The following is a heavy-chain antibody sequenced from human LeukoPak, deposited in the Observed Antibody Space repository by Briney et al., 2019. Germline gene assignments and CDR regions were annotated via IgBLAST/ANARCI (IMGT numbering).Heavy chain of an antibody. J-gene: IGHJ4*02. CDR3: ARHLNVIIAAADY. V-gene: IGHV4-39*01. D-gene: IGHD6-13*01. CDR1: GGFISSNSFY. CDR2: IYYSGST. Sequence: SETLSLTCTVSGGFISSNSFYWGWIRQPPGKGLEWIGSIYYSGSTYYNPSLKSRVTISVDTSKNQFSLKLNSVTAADTAVYYCARHLNVIIAAADYWGQGTLVTVSS.